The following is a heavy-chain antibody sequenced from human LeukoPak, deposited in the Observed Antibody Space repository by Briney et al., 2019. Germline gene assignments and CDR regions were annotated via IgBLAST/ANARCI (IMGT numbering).Heavy chain of an antibody. V-gene: IGHV3-23*01. CDR2: ISGRSERI. CDR1: GFTFSSYP. CDR3: AKYVLVTGADTFDI. Sequence: GGSLRLSCAASGFTFSSYPMTWVRQAPGKRLEWVSSISGRSERIFYVDSVKGRFIISRDNSKNTLYLRMNSLRAEDTAIYYCAKYVLVTGADTFDIWGQGTMVIVSS. D-gene: IGHD2-21*02. J-gene: IGHJ3*02.